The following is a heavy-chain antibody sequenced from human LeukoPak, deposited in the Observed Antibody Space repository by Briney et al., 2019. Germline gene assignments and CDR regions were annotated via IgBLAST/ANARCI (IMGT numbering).Heavy chain of an antibody. J-gene: IGHJ6*03. CDR3: TRERDIWFGELSPLYYYYMDV. D-gene: IGHD3-10*01. CDR2: IRSKANSYAT. V-gene: IGHV3-73*01. CDR1: GFTFSGSA. Sequence: GGSLTLSCAASGFTFSGSAMHWVRQASGKGLEWVGRIRSKANSYATAYAASVKGRFTISRDDSKNTAYLQMNSLKTEDTAVYYCTRERDIWFGELSPLYYYYMDVWGKGTTVTVSS.